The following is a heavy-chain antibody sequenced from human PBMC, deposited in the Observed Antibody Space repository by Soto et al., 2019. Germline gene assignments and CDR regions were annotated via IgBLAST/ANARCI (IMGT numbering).Heavy chain of an antibody. CDR3: ARDVLYDILTGYQNWFDP. CDR2: IKQDGSEK. D-gene: IGHD3-9*01. V-gene: IGHV3-7*05. J-gene: IGHJ5*02. Sequence: EVQLVESGGGLVQPGGSLRLSCAASGFTFSSYWMSWVRQAPGKGLEWVANIKQDGSEKYYVDSVKGRFTISRDNAKNSLYLQMNSLRGEDTAVYYCARDVLYDILTGYQNWFDPWGQGTLVTVSS. CDR1: GFTFSSYW.